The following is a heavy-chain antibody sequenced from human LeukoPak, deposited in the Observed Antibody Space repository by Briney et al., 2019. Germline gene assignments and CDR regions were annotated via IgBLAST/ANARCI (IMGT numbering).Heavy chain of an antibody. D-gene: IGHD2-2*01. Sequence: PGGSLRLSCAASGFTFSTYTMNWVRQAPGKGLEWVSAISGSGGSTYYADSVKGRFTISRDNSKNTLYLQMNSLRAEDTAVYFCAKKGVPAASPSAFDIWGQGTMVTVSS. CDR3: AKKGVPAASPSAFDI. CDR2: ISGSGGST. V-gene: IGHV3-23*01. CDR1: GFTFSTYT. J-gene: IGHJ3*02.